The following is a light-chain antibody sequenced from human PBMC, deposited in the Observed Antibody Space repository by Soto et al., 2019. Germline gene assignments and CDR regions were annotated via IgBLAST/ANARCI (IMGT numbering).Light chain of an antibody. CDR3: QSSDNSNSYVV. CDR2: KDT. J-gene: IGLJ2*01. Sequence: SYELTQPPSVSVSPGQKASINCSGDALPKKYAYWYQQKPGQAPVLVMYKDTVRSSGIPERFSASSSGTTVTLTISGVQAEDEADYYCQSSDNSNSYVVFGGGTKLTVL. CDR1: ALPKKY. V-gene: IGLV3-25*03.